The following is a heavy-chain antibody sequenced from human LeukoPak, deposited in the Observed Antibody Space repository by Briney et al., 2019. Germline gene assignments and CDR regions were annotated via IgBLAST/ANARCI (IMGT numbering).Heavy chain of an antibody. D-gene: IGHD2-15*01. J-gene: IGHJ3*02. V-gene: IGHV4-30-2*01. CDR1: GGSISSGAYS. Sequence: SETPSLTCAVSGGSISSGAYSWSWIRQPLGKGLEWIGYIYHSGSTYYNPSLKSRVTISVDRSKNQFSLKLNSVTAADTAVYYCASAVGFCSGGSCYSGAFDIWGQGTVVTVSS. CDR3: ASAVGFCSGGSCYSGAFDI. CDR2: IYHSGST.